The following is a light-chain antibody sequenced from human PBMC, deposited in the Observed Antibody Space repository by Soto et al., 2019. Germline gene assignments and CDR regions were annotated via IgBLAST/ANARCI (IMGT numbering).Light chain of an antibody. CDR1: QSVFFSSYNKYF. CDR2: WAS. V-gene: IGKV4-1*01. Sequence: DIVMTQSPDSLAVSLGERATINCKSSQSVFFSSYNKYFLAWYQQKPGQPPKLLIYWASTREAGVPDRFSGSGSGTDVTLTISSLQAEDVAVYYCQQYCSTPLTFGGGTKVEIK. J-gene: IGKJ4*01. CDR3: QQYCSTPLT.